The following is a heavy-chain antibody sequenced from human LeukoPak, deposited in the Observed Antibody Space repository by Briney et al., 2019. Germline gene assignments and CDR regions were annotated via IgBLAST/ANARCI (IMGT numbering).Heavy chain of an antibody. J-gene: IGHJ4*02. CDR2: ISYDGSNK. Sequence: PGRSLRLSCAASGFTFSGYAMHWVRQAPGKGLEWVAVISYDGSNKYYADSVKGRFTISRDNSKSTLYLQMNSLRAEDTAIYYCAKSGSGYYIWGQGTLVTVPS. V-gene: IGHV3-30*04. CDR3: AKSGSGYYI. CDR1: GFTFSGYA. D-gene: IGHD3-3*01.